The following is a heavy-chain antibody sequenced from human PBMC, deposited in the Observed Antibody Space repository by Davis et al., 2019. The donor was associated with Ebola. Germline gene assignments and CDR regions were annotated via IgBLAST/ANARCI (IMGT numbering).Heavy chain of an antibody. Sequence: ASVKVSCKASGYTFTSYAMHWVRQAPGQRLEWMGWINAGNGNTKYSQKFQGRVTMTRDTSTSTVYMELSSLRSEDTAVYYCAREVVAAHREYYYYYYGMDVWGQGTTVTVSS. CDR3: AREVVAAHREYYYYYYGMDV. D-gene: IGHD2-15*01. V-gene: IGHV1-3*01. CDR1: GYTFTSYA. CDR2: INAGNGNT. J-gene: IGHJ6*02.